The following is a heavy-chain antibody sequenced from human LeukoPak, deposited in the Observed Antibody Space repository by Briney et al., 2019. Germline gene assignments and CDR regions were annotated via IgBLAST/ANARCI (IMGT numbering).Heavy chain of an antibody. CDR1: GFIFSTYG. CDR3: ARGPTPYNWNVPSAFDI. D-gene: IGHD1-1*01. J-gene: IGHJ3*02. CDR2: ISGSGGDR. V-gene: IGHV3-23*01. Sequence: PGGSLRLSCAASGFIFSTYGMSWVRQAPGKGLERVSSISGSGGDRYYADSVKGRATITRDNSKNTLSLQMNSLRGEDTAVYYCARGPTPYNWNVPSAFDIWGQGTMVTVSS.